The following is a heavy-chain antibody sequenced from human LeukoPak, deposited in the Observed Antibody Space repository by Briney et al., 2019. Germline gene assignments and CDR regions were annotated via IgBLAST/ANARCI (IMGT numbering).Heavy chain of an antibody. D-gene: IGHD2-15*01. CDR2: IYYSGTT. CDR3: ARQPYRSGAYYFDY. Sequence: SETLSLTCTVAGGSISSYYWSWIRQPPGKVLQYLGFIYYSGTTKYNPSLKSRATISVDTSKNQFSLKLTSVTAADTAVYYCARQPYRSGAYYFDYWGQGTLTTVSS. V-gene: IGHV4-59*01. J-gene: IGHJ4*02. CDR1: GGSISSYY.